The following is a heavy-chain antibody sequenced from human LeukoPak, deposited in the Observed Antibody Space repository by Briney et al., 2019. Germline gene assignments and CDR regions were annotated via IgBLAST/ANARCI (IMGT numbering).Heavy chain of an antibody. J-gene: IGHJ3*02. CDR1: GITLSNYG. D-gene: IGHD3-3*01. Sequence: PGGSLRLSCAVSGITLSNYGMSWVRQAPGKGLEWIGSVYYSGSTYYNPSLKSRVTISLDTSKNQFSLKLSSVTAADTAVYYCARWGRIAIFGVVIPHAVDIWGQGTMVTVSS. CDR2: VYYSGST. V-gene: IGHV4-39*07. CDR3: ARWGRIAIFGVVIPHAVDI.